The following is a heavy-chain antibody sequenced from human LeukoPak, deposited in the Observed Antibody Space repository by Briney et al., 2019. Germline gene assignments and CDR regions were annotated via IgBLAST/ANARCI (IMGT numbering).Heavy chain of an antibody. CDR1: GFTFGDYA. V-gene: IGHV3-49*04. CDR3: TSLQGPNAVAGAFDYYYGKDV. J-gene: IGHJ6*02. CDR2: IRSKAYGGTT. Sequence: PGRSLRLSCTASGFTFGDYAVSWVRQAPGKGLEWVGFIRSKAYGGTTEYAASVKGRFTISRDDSKSIAYLQMNSLKTEDTAVYYCTSLQGPNAVAGAFDYYYGKDVWGQGTTVTVSS. D-gene: IGHD6-19*01.